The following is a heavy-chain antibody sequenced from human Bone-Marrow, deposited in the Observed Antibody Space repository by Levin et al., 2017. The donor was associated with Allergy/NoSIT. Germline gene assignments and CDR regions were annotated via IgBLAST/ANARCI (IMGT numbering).Heavy chain of an antibody. J-gene: IGHJ4*02. Sequence: SGGSLRLSCVASGFSFNDYGMHWVRQAPGKGLEWVAVMWNDGNNKDYAESVKGRFTISRDVSKNTLHLQMNSLSAEDTALYYCARDGGYLQWLFYFDYWALGT. CDR1: GFSFNDYG. CDR2: MWNDGNNK. D-gene: IGHD3-22*01. CDR3: ARDGGYLQWLFYFDY. V-gene: IGHV3-33*01.